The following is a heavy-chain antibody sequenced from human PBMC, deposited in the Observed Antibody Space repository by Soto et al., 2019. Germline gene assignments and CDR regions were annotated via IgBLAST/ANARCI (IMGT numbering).Heavy chain of an antibody. Sequence: VGSLRLSCSASGCTLCNHDMGWVRQAPVKGLEWVSAISGSGGSTYYADSVKGRFTISRDNSKNTLYLQMNSLRAEDTAVYYCAKNYYYDSSGYMIFDYWGQGTLVTVSS. CDR2: ISGSGGST. CDR1: GCTLCNHD. CDR3: AKNYYYDSSGYMIFDY. D-gene: IGHD3-22*01. J-gene: IGHJ4*02. V-gene: IGHV3-23*01.